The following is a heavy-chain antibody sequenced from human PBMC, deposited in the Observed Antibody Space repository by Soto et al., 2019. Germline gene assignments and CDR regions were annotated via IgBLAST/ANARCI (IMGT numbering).Heavy chain of an antibody. CDR3: AKETLFGVGPGYYGMDV. Sequence: ASVKVSCKASGYTFTSYYMHWARQAPGQGLEWMGIINPSGGSTSYAQKFQGRVTMTRDTSTSTVYMELSSLRGEDTAVYHCAKETLFGVGPGYYGMDVWGQGTTVTVSS. V-gene: IGHV1-46*01. CDR2: INPSGGST. J-gene: IGHJ6*02. CDR1: GYTFTSYY. D-gene: IGHD3-3*01.